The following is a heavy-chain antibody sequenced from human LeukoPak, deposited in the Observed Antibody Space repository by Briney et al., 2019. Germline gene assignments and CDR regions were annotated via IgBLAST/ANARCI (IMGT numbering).Heavy chain of an antibody. Sequence: SETLSLTCAVSGGSISSSNWWSWVRPPPGKGLEWIGEIYHSGSTNYNPSLKSRVTISVDTSKNQFSLKLSSVTAADTAVYYCARQESIAARGGFDYWGQGTLVTVSS. CDR2: IYHSGST. J-gene: IGHJ4*02. V-gene: IGHV4-4*02. CDR1: GGSISSSNW. D-gene: IGHD6-6*01. CDR3: ARQESIAARGGFDY.